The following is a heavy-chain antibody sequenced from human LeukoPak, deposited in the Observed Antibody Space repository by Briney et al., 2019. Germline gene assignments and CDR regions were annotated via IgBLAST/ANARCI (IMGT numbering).Heavy chain of an antibody. CDR2: IKSKTDGGTT. CDR3: TTDPQCSGGDCYYFDY. J-gene: IGHJ4*02. D-gene: IGHD2-21*02. CDR1: GFTFSNAW. Sequence: GGSLRLSCAASGFTFSNAWMSWVRQAPGKGLEWVGRIKSKTDGGTTDYPAPVKGRFTISRDDSKNTLYLQMNSLKTEDTAVYYCTTDPQCSGGDCYYFDYWDQGSLVTVSS. V-gene: IGHV3-15*01.